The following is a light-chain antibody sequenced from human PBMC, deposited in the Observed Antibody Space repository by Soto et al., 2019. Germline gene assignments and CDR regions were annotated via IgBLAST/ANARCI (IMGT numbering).Light chain of an antibody. J-gene: IGLJ3*02. CDR1: SSDVGGYNY. CDR2: DVS. CDR3: SSYTSSSTLE. Sequence: SALTQPASVSGSHGKSITISCTGTSSDVGGYNYVSWYQQHPGKAPKLMIYDVSNRPSGVSNRFSGSKSGNTASLTISGLQAEDEADYYCSSYTSSSTLEFGGGTKLTVL. V-gene: IGLV2-14*01.